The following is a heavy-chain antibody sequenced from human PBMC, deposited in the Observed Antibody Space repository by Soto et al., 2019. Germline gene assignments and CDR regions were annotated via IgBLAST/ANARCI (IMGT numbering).Heavy chain of an antibody. J-gene: IGHJ4*02. Sequence: EVQLVESGGGLVQPGGSLRLSCAASGFTFSSYWMHWVHQAPGKGLVWVSRINSDGSSTSYADSVKGRFTISRDNAKNTLYLQMNSLRAEDTAVYYCAIRYSGSYYVDYWGQGTLVTVSS. D-gene: IGHD1-26*01. CDR3: AIRYSGSYYVDY. V-gene: IGHV3-74*01. CDR1: GFTFSSYW. CDR2: INSDGSST.